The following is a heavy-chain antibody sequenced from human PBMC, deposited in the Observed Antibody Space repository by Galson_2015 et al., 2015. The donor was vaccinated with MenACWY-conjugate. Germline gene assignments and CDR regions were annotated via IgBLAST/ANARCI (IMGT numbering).Heavy chain of an antibody. CDR1: GFTFSSYA. CDR2: ISYDGSNK. D-gene: IGHD3-10*01. V-gene: IGHV3-30*04. Sequence: SLRLSCAASGFTFSSYATHWVRQAPGKGLEWVAVISYDGSNKYYADSVKGRFTISRDNSKNTLYLQMNSLRAEDTAVYYCAREVRGGFDYWGQGTLVTVSS. J-gene: IGHJ4*02. CDR3: AREVRGGFDY.